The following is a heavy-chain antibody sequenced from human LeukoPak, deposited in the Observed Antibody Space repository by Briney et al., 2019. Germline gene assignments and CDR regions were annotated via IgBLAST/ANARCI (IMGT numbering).Heavy chain of an antibody. J-gene: IGHJ5*02. CDR2: INPSGGST. D-gene: IGHD4-17*01. V-gene: IGHV1-46*01. CDR1: GYTFTGYY. Sequence: ASVKVSCKASGYTFTGYYMHWVRQAPGQGLEWMGIINPSGGSTSYAQKFQGRVTMTRDTSTSTVYMELSSLRSEDTAVYYCAREMGPFPYGDYEYNWFDPWSQGTLVTVSS. CDR3: AREMGPFPYGDYEYNWFDP.